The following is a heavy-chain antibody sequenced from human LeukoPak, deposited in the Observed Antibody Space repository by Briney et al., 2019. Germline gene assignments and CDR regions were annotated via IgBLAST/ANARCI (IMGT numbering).Heavy chain of an antibody. J-gene: IGHJ4*02. CDR3: ARVGTWELQRVDN. D-gene: IGHD1-26*01. V-gene: IGHV3-7*01. CDR1: GVTFTDYW. Sequence: GGSLRLSCAASGVTFTDYWMTWVRQVPGKGLEWVANINRAGIESYYVDSVKGRFTISRDNAENSLYLQMDSLRVDDTAVYYCARVGTWELQRVDNWGQGTLVTVSS. CDR2: INRAGIES.